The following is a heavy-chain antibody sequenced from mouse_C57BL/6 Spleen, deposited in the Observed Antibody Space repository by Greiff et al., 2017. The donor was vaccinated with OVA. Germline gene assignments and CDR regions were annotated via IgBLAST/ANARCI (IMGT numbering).Heavy chain of an antibody. D-gene: IGHD3-2*02. Sequence: VQLQQPGAELVKPGASVKLSCKASGYTFTSYWMQWVKQRPGQGLEWIGEIDPSDSYTNYNQKFKGKATLTVDTSSSTAYMQLSSLTSEDSAVYYCARGQLRRAMDYWGQGTSVTVSS. CDR2: IDPSDSYT. V-gene: IGHV1-50*01. J-gene: IGHJ4*01. CDR1: GYTFTSYW. CDR3: ARGQLRRAMDY.